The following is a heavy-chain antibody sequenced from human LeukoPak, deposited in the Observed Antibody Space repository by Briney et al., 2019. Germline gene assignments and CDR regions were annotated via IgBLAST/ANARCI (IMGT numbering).Heavy chain of an antibody. D-gene: IGHD3-3*02. CDR2: INHGGST. CDR1: GGSFSGYY. CDR3: ARFSTGPGY. Sequence: SETLSLTCAVYGGSFSGYYWSWIRQPPGKGLEWIGEINHGGSTNYNPSLKSRVTISVDTSKNQFSLKLSSVTAADTAVYYCARFSTGPGYWGQGTLVTVSS. J-gene: IGHJ4*02. V-gene: IGHV4-34*01.